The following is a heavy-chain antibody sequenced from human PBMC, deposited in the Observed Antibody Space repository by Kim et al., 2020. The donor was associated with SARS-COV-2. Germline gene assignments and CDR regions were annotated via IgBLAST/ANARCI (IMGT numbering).Heavy chain of an antibody. Sequence: GGSLRLSCAASGFTFDDYAMHWVRQAPGKGLEWVSGISWNSGSIGYADSVKGRFTISRDNAKNSLYLQMNSLRAEDTALYYCAKDKRASRGVITSPFDYWGQGTLVTVSS. J-gene: IGHJ4*02. V-gene: IGHV3-9*01. CDR2: ISWNSGSI. CDR1: GFTFDDYA. CDR3: AKDKRASRGVITSPFDY. D-gene: IGHD3-10*01.